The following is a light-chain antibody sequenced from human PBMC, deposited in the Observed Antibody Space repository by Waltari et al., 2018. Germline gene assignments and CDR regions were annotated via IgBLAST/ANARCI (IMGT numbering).Light chain of an antibody. CDR3: QQYVSSPLT. CDR2: GAS. J-gene: IGKJ4*01. CDR1: QSVSSHF. Sequence: EIVLTQSPGTLSLSPGETATLSCRASQSVSSHFLAWYQQKPGQAPRLLIYGASSRATGIPDRFSGSGSGTGFTLTISRLEPEDFAVYYCQQYVSSPLTFGGGTKVEIK. V-gene: IGKV3-20*01.